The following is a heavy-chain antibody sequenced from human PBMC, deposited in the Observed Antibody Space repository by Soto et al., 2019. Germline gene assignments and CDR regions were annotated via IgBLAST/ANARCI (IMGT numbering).Heavy chain of an antibody. Sequence: PGGSLRLSCAASGFTFSSYGMHWVHQAPGKGLEWVAVIWYDGTNNYYADSLQGRFTISRDNSKHPLHLHMNSLRAEHTALYYCARELVRGVYYYGMAVWGQGTPVPV. J-gene: IGHJ6*02. V-gene: IGHV3-33*01. CDR2: IWYDGTNN. CDR3: ARELVRGVYYYGMAV. CDR1: GFTFSSYG. D-gene: IGHD6-13*01.